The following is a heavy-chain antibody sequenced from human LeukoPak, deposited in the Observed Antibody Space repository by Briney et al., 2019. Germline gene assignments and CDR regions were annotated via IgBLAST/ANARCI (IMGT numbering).Heavy chain of an antibody. D-gene: IGHD2-2*01. CDR3: ATPYPREYCSSTTCYFNY. CDR1: GYSLTNYW. Sequence: GESLQISCKGSGYSLTNYWIGWVRQMPGKGLEWMGIIYPGVSDTRYSPSFQGQVTISADKSISTTYLQWSSLKASDTAMYYCATPYPREYCSSTTCYFNYWGQGTLVTVSS. CDR2: IYPGVSDT. J-gene: IGHJ4*02. V-gene: IGHV5-51*01.